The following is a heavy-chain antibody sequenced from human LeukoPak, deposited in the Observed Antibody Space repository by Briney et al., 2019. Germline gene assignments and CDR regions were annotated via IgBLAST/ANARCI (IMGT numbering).Heavy chain of an antibody. CDR2: INPNSGGT. D-gene: IGHD3-10*01. CDR1: GYTFTGYY. CDR3: ARSAIAARGVIPDY. Sequence: ASVKVSCKASGYTFTGYYMRWVRQAPGQGLEWMGWINPNSGGTNYAQKFQGRVTMTRDTSISTAYMELSRLRSDDTAVYYCARSAIAARGVIPDYWGQGTLVTVSS. V-gene: IGHV1-2*02. J-gene: IGHJ4*02.